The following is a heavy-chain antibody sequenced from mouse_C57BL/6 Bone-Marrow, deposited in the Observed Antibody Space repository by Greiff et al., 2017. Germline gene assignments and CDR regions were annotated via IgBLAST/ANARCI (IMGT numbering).Heavy chain of an antibody. J-gene: IGHJ1*03. D-gene: IGHD1-1*01. Sequence: VQLQQSGPELVKPGASVKISCKASGYAFSSSWMNWVKQRPGKGLEWIGRIYPGDGDTNYNGKFKGKATLTADKSSSTAYMQLSSLPSADSAVYFCARYGSSYYWYVDVWGTGTTVTVSS. CDR1: GYAFSSSW. CDR2: IYPGDGDT. CDR3: ARYGSSYYWYVDV. V-gene: IGHV1-82*01.